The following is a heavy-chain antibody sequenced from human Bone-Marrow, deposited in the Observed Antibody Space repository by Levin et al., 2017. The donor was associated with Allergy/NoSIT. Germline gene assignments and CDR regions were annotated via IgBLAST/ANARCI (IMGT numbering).Heavy chain of an antibody. CDR2: ISGSGGST. J-gene: IGHJ6*02. CDR3: AKSVGGCSSTSCRRACYYYYGMDV. V-gene: IGHV3-23*01. D-gene: IGHD2-2*01. Sequence: PSETLSLTCAASGFTFSSYAMSWVRQAPGKGLEWVSAISGSGGSTYYADSVKGRFTISRDNSKNTLYLQMNSLRAEDTAVYYCAKSVGGCSSTSCRRACYYYYGMDVWGQGTTVTVSS. CDR1: GFTFSSYA.